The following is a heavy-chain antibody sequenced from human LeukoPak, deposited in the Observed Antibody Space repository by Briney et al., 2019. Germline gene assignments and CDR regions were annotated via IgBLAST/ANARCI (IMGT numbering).Heavy chain of an antibody. CDR2: ISGSGGST. D-gene: IGHD2/OR15-2a*01. Sequence: PGGSLRLSCAASGFTFSSYAMSWVRQAPGKGLEWVSAISGSGGSTYYPDSVKGRFTISRDNSKNTLYLQMNSLRAEGTAVYYCAQLVLLEDYWGQGTLVTVSS. CDR3: AQLVLLEDY. J-gene: IGHJ4*02. CDR1: GFTFSSYA. V-gene: IGHV3-23*01.